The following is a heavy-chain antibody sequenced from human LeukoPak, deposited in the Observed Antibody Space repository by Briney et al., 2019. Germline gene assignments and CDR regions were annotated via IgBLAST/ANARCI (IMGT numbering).Heavy chain of an antibody. CDR1: GGSFSGYY. V-gene: IGHV4-34*01. D-gene: IGHD6-13*01. CDR3: ARTTEAHSWRTRYYDYYMDV. J-gene: IGHJ6*03. CDR2: INHGGST. Sequence: SETLSLTCAVYGGSFSGYYWSWIRQPPGKGLEWIGEINHGGSTNYNPSLKSRVTISVDTSKNQFSLKLSSVTAADTAVYYCARTTEAHSWRTRYYDYYMDVWGKGTTVTV.